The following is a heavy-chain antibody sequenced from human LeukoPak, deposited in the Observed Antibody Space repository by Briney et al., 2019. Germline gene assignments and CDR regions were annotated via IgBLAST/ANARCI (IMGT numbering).Heavy chain of an antibody. V-gene: IGHV5-51*01. J-gene: IGHJ4*02. CDR3: ARQGDSSGYYSTIDYYFDY. CDR2: IYPGDSDT. D-gene: IGHD3-22*01. CDR1: GGSISSYY. Sequence: ETLSLTCTVSGGSISSYYWSWIRQPPGKGLEWMGIIYPGDSDTRYSPSFQGQVTISADKSISTAYLQWSSLEASDTAMYYCARQGDSSGYYSTIDYYFDYWGQGTLVTVSS.